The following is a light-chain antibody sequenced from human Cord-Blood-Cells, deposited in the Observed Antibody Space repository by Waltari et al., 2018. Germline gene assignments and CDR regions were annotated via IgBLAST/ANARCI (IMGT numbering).Light chain of an antibody. J-gene: IGKJ1*01. CDR1: QSISSW. CDR2: KAS. CDR3: QQYNSYSRE. Sequence: DIQMTQSPSTLSASVGDRVTIPCRASQSISSWLAWYQQKPGKAPKLLIYKASSLESGVPSRFSGSGSGTEFTLTISSLQPDDFATYYCQQYNSYSREFGQGTKVEIK. V-gene: IGKV1-5*03.